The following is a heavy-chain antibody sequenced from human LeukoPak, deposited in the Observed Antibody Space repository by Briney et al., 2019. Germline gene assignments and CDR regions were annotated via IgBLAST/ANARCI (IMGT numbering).Heavy chain of an antibody. V-gene: IGHV3-7*01. J-gene: IGHJ4*02. CDR2: IEQDGSEK. CDR1: GFTFSSYW. D-gene: IGHD1-26*01. CDR3: ARVIVGGSYSLFDY. Sequence: GGSLRLSCAASGFTFSSYWMSWVRQAPGKGLEWVANIEQDGSEKYYVDSVKGRFTIFRDNAKNSLYLQMNSLRAEDTAVYYCARVIVGGSYSLFDYWGQGTLVTVSS.